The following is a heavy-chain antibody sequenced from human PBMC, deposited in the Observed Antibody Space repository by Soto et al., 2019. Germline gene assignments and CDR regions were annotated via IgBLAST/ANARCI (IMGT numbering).Heavy chain of an antibody. D-gene: IGHD4-17*01. CDR3: ARVTVTTYYYYMDV. Sequence: SETLSLTCTVSGGSISSYYWSWIRQPPGKGLEWIGYIYYSGSTNYNPSLKRRVTISVDTSKNQFSLKLSSVTAADTAVYYCARVTVTTYYYYMDVWGQGTTVTVSS. CDR2: IYYSGST. V-gene: IGHV4-59*01. CDR1: GGSISSYY. J-gene: IGHJ6*03.